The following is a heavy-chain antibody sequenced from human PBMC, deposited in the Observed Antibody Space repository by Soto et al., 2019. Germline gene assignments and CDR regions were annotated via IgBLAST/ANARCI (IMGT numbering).Heavy chain of an antibody. CDR2: TKPDENEK. Sequence: PGGSLRLSCTTSGLAFSTYWMAWVLQAPGKGMEWVGNTKPDENEKYYEGYVEGRFTIYRGNAKSSMYLQMDSMRVEETAVYYCATIGDVTFHYWGQGTPVTVSS. CDR3: ATIGDVTFHY. D-gene: IGHD4-4*01. J-gene: IGHJ4*02. CDR1: GLAFSTYW. V-gene: IGHV3-7*02.